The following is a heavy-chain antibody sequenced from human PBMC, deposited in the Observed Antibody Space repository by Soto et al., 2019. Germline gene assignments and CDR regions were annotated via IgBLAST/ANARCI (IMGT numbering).Heavy chain of an antibody. CDR2: IIPIFGTA. CDR1: GGTFSSYA. J-gene: IGHJ3*02. V-gene: IGHV1-69*13. CDR3: ARDGPSFYYDSSGYYLGDDAFDI. D-gene: IGHD3-22*01. Sequence: SSVKVSCKASGGTFSSYAISWVRQAPGQGLEWMGGIIPIFGTANYAQKFQGRVTITADESTSTAYMELSSLRSEDTAVYYCARDGPSFYYDSSGYYLGDDAFDIWGQGTMVTVSS.